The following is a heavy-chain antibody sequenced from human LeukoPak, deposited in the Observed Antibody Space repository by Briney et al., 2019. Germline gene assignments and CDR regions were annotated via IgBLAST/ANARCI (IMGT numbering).Heavy chain of an antibody. J-gene: IGHJ5*02. V-gene: IGHV3-23*01. Sequence: GGSLRLSCAASGFAFSSYAISWVRQAPGKGLEWVSAISGSGGSTYYADSVKGRFTISRDNSRNTLYLQMNSLRAEDTAVYYCAKDTAMVPSWFDPWGQGTLVTVSS. CDR1: GFAFSSYA. D-gene: IGHD5-18*01. CDR3: AKDTAMVPSWFDP. CDR2: ISGSGGST.